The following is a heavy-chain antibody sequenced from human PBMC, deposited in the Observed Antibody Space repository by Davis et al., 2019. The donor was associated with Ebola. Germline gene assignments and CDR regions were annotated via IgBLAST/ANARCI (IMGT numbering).Heavy chain of an antibody. V-gene: IGHV3-15*01. CDR1: GFSFITAW. Sequence: GESLKISCEASGFSFITAWMSWVRQAPGKGLEWVGRIKSESDGGTVDYAAPLKGRFIISRDDSKNTLYLQLNSLKIDDTAVYYCTLDPGGSFDYWGQGTLVTVSS. CDR3: TLDPGGSFDY. CDR2: IKSESDGGTV. D-gene: IGHD2-15*01. J-gene: IGHJ4*02.